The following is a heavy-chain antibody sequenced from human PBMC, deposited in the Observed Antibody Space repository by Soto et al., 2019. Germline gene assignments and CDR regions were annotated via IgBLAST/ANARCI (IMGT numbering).Heavy chain of an antibody. D-gene: IGHD4-4*01. CDR3: ARDVIAFRYYNNGFNYYGVEL. Sequence: GGSLRLSCAASGFSFNNYAFPWVRQAPGKGLQWVSVISDHGSNKYYADSLKGRFIISIDNAKKIVNLEMTSLGVDDTAVYYFARDVIAFRYYNNGFNYYGVELWGEGTTLSASS. CDR1: GFSFNNYA. V-gene: IGHV3-30*04. J-gene: IGHJ6*04. CDR2: ISDHGSNK.